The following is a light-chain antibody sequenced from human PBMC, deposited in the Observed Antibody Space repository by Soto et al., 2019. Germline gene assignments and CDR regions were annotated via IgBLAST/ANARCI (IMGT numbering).Light chain of an antibody. V-gene: IGKV3-11*01. J-gene: IGKJ5*01. Sequence: EVVLTQSPATLSLSPGERATLSCRASENVRTFVDWYQQKPGQAPRLLIFGASNRATGIPARFSGSGSGTDFTLTISNLEPEDFAVYYCQQYNNWPPKVTFGQGTRLEIK. CDR3: QQYNNWPPKVT. CDR2: GAS. CDR1: ENVRTF.